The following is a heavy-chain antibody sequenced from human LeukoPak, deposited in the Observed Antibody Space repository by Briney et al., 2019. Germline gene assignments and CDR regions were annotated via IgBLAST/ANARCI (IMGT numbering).Heavy chain of an antibody. CDR3: ARHIRTSARWFDP. CDR2: ISSSSSYI. V-gene: IGHV3-21*04. CDR1: GFTFSSYS. D-gene: IGHD2-2*01. Sequence: GGSLRLSCAASGFTFSSYSMNWVRQAPGKGLEWVSSISSSSSYIYYADSVKGRFTISRDNAKNSLYLQMNSLRAEDTAMYYCARHIRTSARWFDPWGQGTLVTVSS. J-gene: IGHJ5*02.